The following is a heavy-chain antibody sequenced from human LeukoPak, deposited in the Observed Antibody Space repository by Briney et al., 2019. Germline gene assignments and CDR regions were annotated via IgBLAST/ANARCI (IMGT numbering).Heavy chain of an antibody. CDR2: IYYSGST. CDR3: ARAVGSSWRGSWFDP. D-gene: IGHD6-13*01. J-gene: IGHJ5*02. V-gene: IGHV4-59*11. CDR1: GRSISSHY. Sequence: SETLTLTCTVSGRSISSHYWSWLRQPPGKGLEWIGYIYYSGSTNYNPSLKSRVTISVDTSKNRFSLKPSSVPAADTAVYYCARAVGSSWRGSWFDPCGEGTLVTVSS.